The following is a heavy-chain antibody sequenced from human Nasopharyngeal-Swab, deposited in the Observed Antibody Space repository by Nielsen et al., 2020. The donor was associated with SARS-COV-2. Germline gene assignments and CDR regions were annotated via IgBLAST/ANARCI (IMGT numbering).Heavy chain of an antibody. V-gene: IGHV4-59*01. CDR3: ARGFEYGSGSYYRTYYYYYMDV. CDR2: IYYSGST. Sequence: SETLSLTVTVSGGPISSYYWSWIRQPPGKGLEWFRYIYYSGSTNYNPSLNSRVTISVDTSKNQFSLNLSSVTAADTAVYYCARGFEYGSGSYYRTYYYYYMDVWGKGTTVTVSS. J-gene: IGHJ6*03. CDR1: GGPISSYY. D-gene: IGHD3-10*01.